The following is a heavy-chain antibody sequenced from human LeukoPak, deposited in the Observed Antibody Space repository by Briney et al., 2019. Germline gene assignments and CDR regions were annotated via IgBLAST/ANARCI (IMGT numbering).Heavy chain of an antibody. Sequence: GGSLRLSCAASGFTFSSYGMSWVRQAPGKGLEWVSALSGSGGSTYYADSVKGRFTISRDNSKNTLYLQMNSLRAEDTAVYYCAKARYPFDGSGYYLVGYWGQGTLVTVSS. CDR2: LSGSGGST. J-gene: IGHJ4*02. CDR3: AKARYPFDGSGYYLVGY. D-gene: IGHD3-22*01. CDR1: GFTFSSYG. V-gene: IGHV3-23*01.